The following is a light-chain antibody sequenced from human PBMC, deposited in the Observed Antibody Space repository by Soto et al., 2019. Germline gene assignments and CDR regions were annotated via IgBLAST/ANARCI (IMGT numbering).Light chain of an antibody. CDR2: DAS. V-gene: IGKV3-11*01. J-gene: IGKJ1*01. CDR1: QSVSSY. CDR3: QQYNNWPPGST. Sequence: EIVLTQSPATLSLSPGERATLSCRASQSVSSYLAWYQQKPGQAPRLLIYDASNRATGIPARFSGSGSGTDFTLTISSLEPEDFAVYFCQQYNNWPPGSTFGQGTKVEIK.